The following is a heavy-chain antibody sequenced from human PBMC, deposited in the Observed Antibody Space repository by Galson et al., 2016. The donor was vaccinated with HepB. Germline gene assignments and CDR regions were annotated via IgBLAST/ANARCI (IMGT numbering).Heavy chain of an antibody. CDR2: IRHDGDTT. CDR1: GFTFSGYS. J-gene: IGHJ4*02. Sequence: SLRLSCAVSGFTFSGYSMSWVRQAPGKGLEWVATIRHDGDTTYYADSVKGRFTISRDNSKNTLYLQMNSLRAEDTAVYYCAKSVCSCSATSCQDFWGQGTLVTVSS. CDR3: AKSVCSCSATSCQDF. D-gene: IGHD2-15*01. V-gene: IGHV3-23*01.